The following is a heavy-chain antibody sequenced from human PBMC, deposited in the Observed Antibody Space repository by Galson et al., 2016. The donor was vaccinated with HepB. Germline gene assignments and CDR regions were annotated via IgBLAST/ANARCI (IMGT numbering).Heavy chain of an antibody. CDR3: VRDHSVVTTTAYIGFDP. V-gene: IGHV3-74*01. CDR2: INSDGAIT. CDR1: GFAFSSHW. J-gene: IGHJ5*02. Sequence: SLRLSCAASGFAFSSHWMHWVRQDLGKGLVWVSRINSDGAITYYADSVKGRFTISRDNAKNTLYLQMNSLRAEDTAVYFCVRDHSVVTTTAYIGFDPWGRGTLVTVSS. D-gene: IGHD4-23*01.